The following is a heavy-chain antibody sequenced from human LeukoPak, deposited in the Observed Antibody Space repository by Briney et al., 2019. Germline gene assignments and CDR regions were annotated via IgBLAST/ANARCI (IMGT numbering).Heavy chain of an antibody. V-gene: IGHV1-46*01. J-gene: IGHJ3*02. CDR3: ARALLPKREKYYYDSSGYSHDAFDI. D-gene: IGHD3-22*01. CDR1: GYTFTSYY. Sequence: ASVKVSCKASGYTFTSYYMHWVRQAPGQGLEWMGIINPSGGSTSYAQKFQGRVTMTRDTSTSTVYMELSSLRSEDTAVYYCARALLPKREKYYYDSSGYSHDAFDIWGQGTMVTVSS. CDR2: INPSGGST.